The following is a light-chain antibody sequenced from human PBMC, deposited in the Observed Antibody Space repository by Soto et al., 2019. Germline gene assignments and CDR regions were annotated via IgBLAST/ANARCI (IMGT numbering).Light chain of an antibody. V-gene: IGKV3-20*01. Sequence: EIVLTQSPGTLSLSPGERATLSCGASQSVSSSYLAWYQQKPGQAPRLLIYGRSGRATGIPDRFSGSGSGTDFTLTISRLEPEDFAVYYCQQYGSSPPVTFGQGTRLEIK. CDR1: QSVSSSY. CDR2: GRS. CDR3: QQYGSSPPVT. J-gene: IGKJ5*01.